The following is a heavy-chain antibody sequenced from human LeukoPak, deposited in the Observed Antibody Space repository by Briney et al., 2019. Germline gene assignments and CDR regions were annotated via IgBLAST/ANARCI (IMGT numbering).Heavy chain of an antibody. J-gene: IGHJ4*02. CDR2: IIPILGIA. Sequence: ASVKVSCKASGGTFSSYTISWVRQAPGQGLEWMGRIIPILGIANYAQKFQGRVTITADKSTSTAYMELSSLRSEDTAVYYCARDYYGDYGLLDYWGQGTLVTVSS. V-gene: IGHV1-69*04. CDR1: GGTFSSYT. D-gene: IGHD4-17*01. CDR3: ARDYYGDYGLLDY.